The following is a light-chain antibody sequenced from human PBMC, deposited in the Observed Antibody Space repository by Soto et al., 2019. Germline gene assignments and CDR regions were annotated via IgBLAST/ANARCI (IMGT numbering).Light chain of an antibody. Sequence: EIVMTQSPATLSVSPGERVTLSCRARQSVSSNLAWYQQKPGQAPRLLIYGASTRATGIPDRFSGSGSGTEFTLTISRLQSEDFAVYYCQQCTNWPLTFGQGTKVEIK. CDR2: GAS. V-gene: IGKV3-15*01. CDR1: QSVSSN. CDR3: QQCTNWPLT. J-gene: IGKJ1*01.